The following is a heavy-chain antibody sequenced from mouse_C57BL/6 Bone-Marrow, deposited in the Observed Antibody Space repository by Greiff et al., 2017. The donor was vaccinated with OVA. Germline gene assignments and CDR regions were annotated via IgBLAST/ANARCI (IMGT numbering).Heavy chain of an antibody. D-gene: IGHD2-3*01. Sequence: DVKLQESGPGMVKPSQSLSLTCTVTGYSITSGYDWHWIRHFPGNKLEWMGYISYSGSTNYNPSLKSRISITHDTSKNHFFLKLNAVTTEDTATYYGARGEALYDGYYLDYWGQGTTLTVSS. V-gene: IGHV3-1*01. J-gene: IGHJ2*01. CDR2: ISYSGST. CDR1: GYSITSGYD. CDR3: ARGEALYDGYYLDY.